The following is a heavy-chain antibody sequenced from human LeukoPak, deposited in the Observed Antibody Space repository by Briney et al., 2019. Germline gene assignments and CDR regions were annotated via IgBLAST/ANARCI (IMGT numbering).Heavy chain of an antibody. Sequence: PSETLSLTCTVSGGSINSYYWSWIRQPPGKELEWIGYIYYSGSTNYNPSLKSRVTISVDTSKNQFSLKLSSVTAADTAVYYCARDRPDSSGYYTSPYFDYWGQGTLVTVSS. V-gene: IGHV4-59*12. J-gene: IGHJ4*02. CDR3: ARDRPDSSGYYTSPYFDY. CDR1: GGSINSYY. CDR2: IYYSGST. D-gene: IGHD3-22*01.